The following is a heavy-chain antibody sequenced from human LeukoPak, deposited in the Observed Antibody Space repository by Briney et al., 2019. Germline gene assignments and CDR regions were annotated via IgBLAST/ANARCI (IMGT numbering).Heavy chain of an antibody. D-gene: IGHD4-17*01. V-gene: IGHV1-2*02. Sequence: GASVKVSCKASGYTFTGYYMHWVRQAPGQGLEWMGWVYPNSGGTNYPQKFQGRVTMTRDTSTTTAYMEVSGLTSDDTAVYYCARASRPTVTIDPYYFDYWGQGTLVTVSS. CDR1: GYTFTGYY. CDR2: VYPNSGGT. CDR3: ARASRPTVTIDPYYFDY. J-gene: IGHJ4*02.